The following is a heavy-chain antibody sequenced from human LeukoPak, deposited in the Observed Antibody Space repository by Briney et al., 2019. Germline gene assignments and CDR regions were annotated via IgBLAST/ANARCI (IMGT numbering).Heavy chain of an antibody. CDR2: IYHSGST. Sequence: SETLSLTCAVSGGSISSGGYSWSWIRQPPGKGLEWIGYIYHSGSTYYNPSLKSRVTISVDRSKNQFSLKLSSVTAADTAVYYCAITYYDSDYGMDVWGQGTTVTVSS. J-gene: IGHJ6*02. CDR3: AITYYDSDYGMDV. CDR1: GGSISSGGYS. D-gene: IGHD3-3*01. V-gene: IGHV4-30-2*01.